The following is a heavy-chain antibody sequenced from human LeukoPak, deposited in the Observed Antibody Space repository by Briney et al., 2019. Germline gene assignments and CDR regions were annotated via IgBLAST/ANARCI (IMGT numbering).Heavy chain of an antibody. D-gene: IGHD6-13*01. J-gene: IGHJ3*02. CDR1: GGSISSYY. V-gene: IGHV4-59*08. CDR2: IYNSEST. CDR3: ARRRRIAGVGTDALDI. Sequence: SETLSLTCTVSGGSISSYYWSWIRQPPGKGLEWIGYIYNSESTNYNPSLKSRVTISVDTSKNQFSLKLTSVTAADTAMYYCARRRRIAGVGTDALDIWGQGTMVTVSS.